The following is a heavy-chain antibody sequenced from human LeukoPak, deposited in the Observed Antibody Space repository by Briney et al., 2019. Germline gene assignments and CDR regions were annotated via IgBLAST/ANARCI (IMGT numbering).Heavy chain of an antibody. J-gene: IGHJ4*02. CDR3: ASGAAITMAREALYYFDY. CDR1: GYTFTGYY. CDR2: INPNSGGT. Sequence: ASVEVSCKASGYTFTGYYMHWVRQAPGQGLEWMGWINPNSGGTNYAQNFQGRVTMTRDTSISTAYMELSRLRSDDTAMYYCASGAAITMAREALYYFDYWGQGTLVTASS. V-gene: IGHV1-2*02. D-gene: IGHD3-10*01.